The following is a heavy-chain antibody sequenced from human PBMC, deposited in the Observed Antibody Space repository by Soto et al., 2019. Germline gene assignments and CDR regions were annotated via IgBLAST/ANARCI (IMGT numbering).Heavy chain of an antibody. CDR2: INTGNRNT. J-gene: IGHJ6*03. Sequence: GASVKVSCKASGYTFSDYTIQWVRRAPGQRLEWMGWINTGNRNTRYSQTFQDRVTITSDTPASTAYMELFSLRSEDTAVYYCARGGYPSRYYYYMDVWGEGTTVTVSS. D-gene: IGHD3-22*01. CDR1: GYTFSDYT. V-gene: IGHV1-3*04. CDR3: ARGGYPSRYYYYMDV.